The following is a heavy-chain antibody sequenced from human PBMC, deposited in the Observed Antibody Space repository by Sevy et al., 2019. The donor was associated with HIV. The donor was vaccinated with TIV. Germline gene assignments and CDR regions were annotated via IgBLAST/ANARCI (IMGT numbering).Heavy chain of an antibody. D-gene: IGHD3-3*01. J-gene: IGHJ6*02. Sequence: GGSLRLSCAASGFTFSSYAMHWVRQAPGKGLEWVAVISYDGSNKYYADSVKGRFTISRDNSKNTLYLQMNSLRAEGTAVYYCARGDFWSGYHYYYYGMDVWGQGTTVTVSS. V-gene: IGHV3-30-3*01. CDR2: ISYDGSNK. CDR3: ARGDFWSGYHYYYYGMDV. CDR1: GFTFSSYA.